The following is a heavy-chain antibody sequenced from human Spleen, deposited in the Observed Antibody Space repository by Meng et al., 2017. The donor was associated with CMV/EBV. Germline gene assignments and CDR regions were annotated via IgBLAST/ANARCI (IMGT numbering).Heavy chain of an antibody. CDR3: ARDRPGRIAVAGTRFDL. D-gene: IGHD6-19*01. J-gene: IGHJ2*01. CDR1: WSFSGYY. Sequence: WSFSGYYWSWIRQPPGKGLEWIGEINHSGSTNYNPSLKSRVTISVDTSKNQFSLKLSSVTAADTAVYYCARDRPGRIAVAGTRFDLWGRGTLVTVSS. CDR2: INHSGST. V-gene: IGHV4-34*01.